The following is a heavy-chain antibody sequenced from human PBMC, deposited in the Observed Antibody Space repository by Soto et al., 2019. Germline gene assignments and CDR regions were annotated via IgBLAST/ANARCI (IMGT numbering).Heavy chain of an antibody. D-gene: IGHD3-3*01. V-gene: IGHV3-53*01. CDR2: IYSGGST. Sequence: EVQLVESGGGLIQPGGSLRLSCAASGFTVSSHYMSWVRQAPGKGLEWVSVIYSGGSTYYADSVKGRFTISRDNSKNTLYLQMNSLRAEDTAVYYCAREKRITIFGVVKTNWFDPWGQGTLVTVSS. J-gene: IGHJ5*02. CDR3: AREKRITIFGVVKTNWFDP. CDR1: GFTVSSHY.